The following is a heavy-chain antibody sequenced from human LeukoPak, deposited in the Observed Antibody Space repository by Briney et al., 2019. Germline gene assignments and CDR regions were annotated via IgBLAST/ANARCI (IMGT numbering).Heavy chain of an antibody. V-gene: IGHV3-21*04. CDR2: ISSSSSYI. CDR1: GFTFSSYS. Sequence: GGSLRLSSAASGFTFSSYSMNWVRQAPGKGLEWVSSISSSSSYIYYADSVKGRFIISRDNAKNSLYLQMNSLRAEDTAVYYCARYGGVVPAVYSWFDPWGQGTLVTVSS. D-gene: IGHD2-2*01. J-gene: IGHJ5*02. CDR3: ARYGGVVPAVYSWFDP.